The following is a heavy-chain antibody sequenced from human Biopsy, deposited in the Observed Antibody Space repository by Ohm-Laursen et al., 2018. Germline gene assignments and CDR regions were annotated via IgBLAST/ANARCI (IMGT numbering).Heavy chain of an antibody. J-gene: IGHJ5*01. D-gene: IGHD3-3*01. V-gene: IGHV4-59*01. CDR2: IYYSGTT. CDR3: ARVRGGFLEWFDY. Sequence: SQTLSLTCPVSGESMGTYYWTWIRQPPGKGLEWIAPIYYSGTTNKNPSLKSRVTISVDTSKRQFYLELSSVTAADTAIYYCARVRGGFLEWFDYWGQGTLITVSS. CDR1: GESMGTYY.